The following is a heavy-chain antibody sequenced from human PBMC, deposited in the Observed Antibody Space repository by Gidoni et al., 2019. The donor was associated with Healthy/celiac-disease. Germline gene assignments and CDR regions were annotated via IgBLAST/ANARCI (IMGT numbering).Heavy chain of an antibody. CDR2: IYYSGST. Sequence: QLQLQESGPGLVKPSEPLSLTCTVSGGSISSSSYYWGWIRQPPGKGLEWIGSIYYSGSTYYNPSLKSRVTISVDTSKNQFSLKLSSVTAADTAVYYCARRPRIAVAGPLDYWGQGTLVTVSS. CDR1: GGSISSSSYY. D-gene: IGHD6-19*01. CDR3: ARRPRIAVAGPLDY. J-gene: IGHJ4*02. V-gene: IGHV4-39*01.